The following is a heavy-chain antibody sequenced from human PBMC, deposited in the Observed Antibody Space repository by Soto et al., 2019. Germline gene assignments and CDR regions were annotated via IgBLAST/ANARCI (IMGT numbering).Heavy chain of an antibody. CDR1: GFIFSNYA. Sequence: VQLLESGGGLVQPGGSLRLSCAASGFIFSNYAMTLVRQAPGKGLERVSTISGSGGTTYYTDSVKGRFTSSRDNSKNTLYLQMDSQTAEDTAVYYCAKSPLRTTIAFDYLGQGTLVTVSS. J-gene: IGHJ4*02. CDR2: ISGSGGTT. D-gene: IGHD5-12*01. CDR3: AKSPLRTTIAFDY. V-gene: IGHV3-23*01.